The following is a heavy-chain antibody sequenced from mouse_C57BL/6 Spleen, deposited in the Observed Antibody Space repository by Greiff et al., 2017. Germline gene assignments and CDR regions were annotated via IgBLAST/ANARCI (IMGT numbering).Heavy chain of an antibody. CDR3: TRKRDSGTFFDY. CDR2: IYPGNSDT. D-gene: IGHD4-1*01. Sequence: VQLQQSGTVLARPGASVKMSCKTSGYTFTSYWMHWVKQRPGQGLEWIGAIYPGNSDTSYNQKFKGKAKLTAVTSASTAYMELSSLTNEDSAVXYGTRKRDSGTFFDYWGQGTTLTVSS. V-gene: IGHV1-5*01. CDR1: GYTFTSYW. J-gene: IGHJ2*01.